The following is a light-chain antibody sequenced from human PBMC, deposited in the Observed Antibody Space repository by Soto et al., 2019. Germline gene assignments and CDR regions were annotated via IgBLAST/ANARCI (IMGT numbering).Light chain of an antibody. CDR1: QSVRSSY. Sequence: EIRFNLSHPTLSVSTGEIAPLCCRASQSVRSSYLAWYQQNAGQAPRLLIYGASSRATGIPDRFSGSGSGTEFTLTISSLQPDDFATYYCQLYNSYSEAFGQGTKVDI. CDR3: QLYNSYSEA. J-gene: IGKJ1*01. CDR2: GAS. V-gene: IGKV3-20*01.